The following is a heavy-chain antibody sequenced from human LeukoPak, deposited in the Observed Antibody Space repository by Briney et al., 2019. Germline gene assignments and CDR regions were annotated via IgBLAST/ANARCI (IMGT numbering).Heavy chain of an antibody. CDR1: GFTVSSNY. Sequence: GGSLRLSCAASGFTVSSNYMSWVRQASGKGLEWVSVIYSGGSTYYADSVKGRFTISRDNSKNTLYLQMNSLRAEDTAVYYCARAPSLGPLNYWGQGTLVTVSS. D-gene: IGHD3-9*01. J-gene: IGHJ4*02. CDR3: ARAPSLGPLNY. V-gene: IGHV3-53*01. CDR2: IYSGGST.